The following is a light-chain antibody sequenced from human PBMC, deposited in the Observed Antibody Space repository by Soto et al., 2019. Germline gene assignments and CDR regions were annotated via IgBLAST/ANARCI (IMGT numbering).Light chain of an antibody. CDR3: QQSYTAPLT. Sequence: DIQMTQSPSSLSASVGDRVTITCRASQSISIYLNWYQQKPGKAPNLLIFAASTLQSGVPSRFSGSGSGTDFTLTIRSLQPEDFATYYCQQSYTAPLTFGGGTKVDIK. CDR1: QSISIY. J-gene: IGKJ4*01. CDR2: AAS. V-gene: IGKV1-39*01.